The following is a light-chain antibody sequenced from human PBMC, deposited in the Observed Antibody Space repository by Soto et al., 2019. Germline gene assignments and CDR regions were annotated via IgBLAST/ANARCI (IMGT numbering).Light chain of an antibody. J-gene: IGKJ2*01. CDR1: QSVSSN. Sequence: EIVMTQSPATLSVSPGERATLSCRASQSVSSNLAWYQQKPGQAPRLLNYGASTRATGIPARFSGSGSGTEFTLTISSLQSEDFAVYYCQQYNNWLMYTFGQGTKLEIK. CDR2: GAS. V-gene: IGKV3-15*01. CDR3: QQYNNWLMYT.